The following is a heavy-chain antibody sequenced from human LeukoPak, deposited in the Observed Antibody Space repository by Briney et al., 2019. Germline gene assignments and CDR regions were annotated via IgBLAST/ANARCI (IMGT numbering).Heavy chain of an antibody. D-gene: IGHD3-9*01. CDR1: GFTFSSYS. J-gene: IGHJ6*02. CDR3: ARVGPRYYDILTGYTVGYGMDV. V-gene: IGHV3-21*01. Sequence: GGSLRLSCAASGFTFSSYSMTWVRQAPGKGLEWVSSISSSSSYIYYADPVKGRFTISRDNAKNSLYLQMNSLRAEDTAVYYCARVGPRYYDILTGYTVGYGMDVWGQGTTVTVSS. CDR2: ISSSSSYI.